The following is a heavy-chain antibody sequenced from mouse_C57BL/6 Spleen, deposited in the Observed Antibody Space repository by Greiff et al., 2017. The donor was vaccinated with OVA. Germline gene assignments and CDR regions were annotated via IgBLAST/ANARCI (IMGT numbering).Heavy chain of an antibody. J-gene: IGHJ2*01. CDR3: VRDYYGSSYNYFDY. CDR2: ISDGGSYS. CDR1: GFTFSSYA. D-gene: IGHD1-1*01. Sequence: DVMLVESGGGLVKPGGSLKLSCVASGFTFSSYAMSWVRQTPEKRLEWVATISDGGSYSYYPDNVKGRFTISRDNAKNNLYLQMSHLKSEDTAMYYCVRDYYGSSYNYFDYWGQGTTLTVSS. V-gene: IGHV5-4*01.